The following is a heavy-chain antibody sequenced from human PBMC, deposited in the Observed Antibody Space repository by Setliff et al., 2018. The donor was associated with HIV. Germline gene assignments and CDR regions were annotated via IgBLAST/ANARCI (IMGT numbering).Heavy chain of an antibody. D-gene: IGHD6-13*01. J-gene: IGHJ4*02. Sequence: PGGSLRLSCAASVFTFNNYGMNWVSQAPGKGLEWVAFIRNKASGATTEYAASVKGRFTISRDDSKSIAYLQMNSLKTEDTAVYYCTKGGSLSAAGSTYWGQGTLVTVSS. CDR3: TKGGSLSAAGSTY. CDR2: IRNKASGATT. V-gene: IGHV3-49*04. CDR1: VFTFNNYG.